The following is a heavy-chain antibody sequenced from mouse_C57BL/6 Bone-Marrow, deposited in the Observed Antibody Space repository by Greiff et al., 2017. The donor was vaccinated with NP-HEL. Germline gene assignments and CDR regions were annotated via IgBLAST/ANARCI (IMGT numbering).Heavy chain of an antibody. J-gene: IGHJ3*01. CDR3: ARVLESAWFAY. CDR2: IHPNSGST. Sequence: QVQLQQPGAELVKPGASVKLSCKASGYTFTSYWMHWVKQRPGQGLEWIGMIHPNSGSTNYNEKFKSKATLTVDKSSSTAYMQLSSLTSEDSAVYYGARVLESAWFAYWGQGTLVTVSA. V-gene: IGHV1-64*01. D-gene: IGHD1-3*01. CDR1: GYTFTSYW.